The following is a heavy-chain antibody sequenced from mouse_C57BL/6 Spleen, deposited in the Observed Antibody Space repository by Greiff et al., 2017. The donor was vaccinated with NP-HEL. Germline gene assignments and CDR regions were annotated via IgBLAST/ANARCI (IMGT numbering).Heavy chain of an antibody. CDR3: AREDSNYHFDY. CDR2: ISYDGSN. CDR1: GYSITSGYY. V-gene: IGHV3-6*01. D-gene: IGHD2-5*01. J-gene: IGHJ2*01. Sequence: EVQLQESGPGLVKPSQSLSLTCSVTGYSITSGYYWNWIRQFPGNKLEWMGYISYDGSNNYNPSLKNRISITRDTSKNQFFLKLNSVTTEDTATYYCAREDSNYHFDYWGQGTTLTVSS.